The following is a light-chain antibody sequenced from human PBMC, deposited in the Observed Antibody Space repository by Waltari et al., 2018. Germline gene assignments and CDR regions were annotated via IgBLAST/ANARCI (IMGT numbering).Light chain of an antibody. Sequence: QSALTQPASVSGSPGQSLTISCPGTSSDVGGYNYASWYQQHPGKAPKLMIYEVSNRPSGVSNRFSGSKSGNTASLTISGLQAEDEADYYCSSYTSSSTLVVFGGGTKLTVL. V-gene: IGLV2-14*01. J-gene: IGLJ2*01. CDR1: SSDVGGYNY. CDR2: EVS. CDR3: SSYTSSSTLVV.